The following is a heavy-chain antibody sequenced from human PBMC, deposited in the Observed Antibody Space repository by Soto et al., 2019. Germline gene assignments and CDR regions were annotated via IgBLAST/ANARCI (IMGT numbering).Heavy chain of an antibody. J-gene: IGHJ4*03. Sequence: ASVKISCKASGYTFTSYYMHWVRQAPGQGLEWMGISNPSGGSTSYAQKFQGRVTMTRDTSTSTVYMELSSLRSEETAVYYCARGCHDSTSKWGGYFEYWGKGTLVTVSS. CDR3: ARGCHDSTSKWGGYFEY. V-gene: IGHV1-46*01. CDR2: SNPSGGST. CDR1: GYTFTSYY. D-gene: IGHD3-22*01.